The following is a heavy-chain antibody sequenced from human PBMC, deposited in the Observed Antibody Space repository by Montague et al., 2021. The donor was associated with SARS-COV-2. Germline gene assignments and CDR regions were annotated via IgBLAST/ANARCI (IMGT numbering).Heavy chain of an antibody. CDR2: IHHSGST. CDR1: GGSFTGYY. V-gene: IGHV4-34*01. J-gene: IGHJ4*02. D-gene: IGHD3-22*01. CDR3: ARATLGITMIVVVMYAIDYYIDF. Sequence: SETLSLTCAVYGGSFTGYYWSWIRQPPGKGLEWIGEIHHSGSTNFNPSLKSRVTISVDTSNNQFSLKLTSVTAADTAVYYCARATLGITMIVVVMYAIDYYIDFWGQGNLVTVSS.